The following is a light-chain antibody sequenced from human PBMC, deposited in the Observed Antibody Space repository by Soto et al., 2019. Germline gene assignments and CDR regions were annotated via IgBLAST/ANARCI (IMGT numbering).Light chain of an antibody. J-gene: IGLJ1*01. CDR2: EVS. CDR1: SXDVGGYNY. V-gene: IGLV2-14*01. CDR3: SSYTSSSTLDV. Sequence: QSALTQPASVSGSPGQSITISCTGTSXDVGGYNYVSWYQQHPGKAPKLMIYEVSNRPSGVSNRFSGSKSGNTASLTISGLQAEDEADYYCSSYTSSSTLDVFGTGTNDTV.